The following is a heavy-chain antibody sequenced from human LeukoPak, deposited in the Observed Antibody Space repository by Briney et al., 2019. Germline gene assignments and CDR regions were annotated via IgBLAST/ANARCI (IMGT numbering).Heavy chain of an antibody. CDR3: ANLNDYYDSSGYSDY. J-gene: IGHJ4*02. V-gene: IGHV3-21*01. Sequence: GSLRLSCAASGFTFSSYSMNWVRQAPGKGLEWVSSFTSMSRTIYYADSVKGRFTISRDNAKNSLYLQMNSLRAEDTAVYYCANLNDYYDSSGYSDYWGQGTLVTVSS. CDR2: FTSMSRTI. D-gene: IGHD3-22*01. CDR1: GFTFSSYS.